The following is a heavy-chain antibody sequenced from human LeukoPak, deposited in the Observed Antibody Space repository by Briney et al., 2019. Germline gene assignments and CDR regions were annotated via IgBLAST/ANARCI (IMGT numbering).Heavy chain of an antibody. CDR3: ARDLTGGDCTNVVCYYMDV. CDR1: GFTLSSYA. D-gene: IGHD2-8*01. V-gene: IGHV3-30*01. Sequence: TGGSLRLSCAASGFTLSSYAMHWVRQAPGKGLEWAAVISYDGSNKYYADSVKGRFTISRDNSKNTLYLQMNSLRTEETAVYYCARDLTGGDCTNVVCYYMDVWGKGTTVTVSS. J-gene: IGHJ6*03. CDR2: ISYDGSNK.